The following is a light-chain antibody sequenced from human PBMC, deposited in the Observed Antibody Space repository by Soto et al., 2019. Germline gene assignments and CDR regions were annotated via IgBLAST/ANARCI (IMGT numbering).Light chain of an antibody. J-gene: IGLJ3*02. CDR2: EVT. CDR1: SSDVGGYNY. CDR3: NPYAGTNNLV. V-gene: IGLV2-8*01. Sequence: QSALTQPPSASGSPGQSVTISCTGTSSDVGGYNYVSWYQHHPDKAPKLIIYEVTKRPSGVPDRFSGSKSGNTASLTVSGLQAEDGADYYCNPYAGTNNLVFGGGTKLTVL.